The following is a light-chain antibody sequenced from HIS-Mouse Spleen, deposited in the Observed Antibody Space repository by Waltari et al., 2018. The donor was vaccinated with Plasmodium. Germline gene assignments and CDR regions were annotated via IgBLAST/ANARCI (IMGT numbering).Light chain of an antibody. CDR3: QSADSSGTCVV. Sequence: SYELTQPPAVSVSPGQTARITCSGDALPQQYAYWYQQKPGQAPVLGIYKDSERPSGIPERFSGSSSGTTVTLTISGVQAEDEADYYCQSADSSGTCVVFGGGTKLTVL. CDR2: KDS. V-gene: IGLV3-25*03. J-gene: IGLJ2*01. CDR1: ALPQQY.